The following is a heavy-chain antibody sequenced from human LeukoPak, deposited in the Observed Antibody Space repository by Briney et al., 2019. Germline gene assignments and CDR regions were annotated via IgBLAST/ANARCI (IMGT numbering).Heavy chain of an antibody. J-gene: IGHJ4*02. CDR3: ASRPILYYDSSGYYYANDY. Sequence: PGGSLRLSCAASGFTFSDYYMSWIRQAPGKGLEWVSYISSSGSTIYYADSVKGRFTISRDNAKNSLYLQMNSLRAEDTAVYYCASRPILYYDSSGYYYANDYWGQGTLVTVSS. V-gene: IGHV3-11*04. CDR1: GFTFSDYY. D-gene: IGHD3-22*01. CDR2: ISSSGSTI.